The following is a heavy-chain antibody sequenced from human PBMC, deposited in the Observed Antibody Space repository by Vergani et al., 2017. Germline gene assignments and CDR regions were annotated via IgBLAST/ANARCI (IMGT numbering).Heavy chain of an antibody. D-gene: IGHD2-2*01. V-gene: IGHV3-48*01. Sequence: QLVESGGGRVQPGGSLRLSCVVSGFDFSSYIMNWVRPAPGKGLEWVSFVSTGTKSQSYAESVKGRFTISRDSAKNSLYLQRDSLRAEDTAVYYCAREYSSTSGRAFDFWGQGTKVTVSS. J-gene: IGHJ3*01. CDR2: VSTGTKSQ. CDR3: AREYSSTSGRAFDF. CDR1: GFDFSSYI.